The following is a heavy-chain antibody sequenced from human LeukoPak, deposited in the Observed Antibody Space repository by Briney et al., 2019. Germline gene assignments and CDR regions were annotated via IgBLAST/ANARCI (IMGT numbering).Heavy chain of an antibody. CDR2: IYHSGST. V-gene: IGHV4-30-2*01. CDR3: ARGQQGDYYDSSVRARNWFDP. J-gene: IGHJ5*02. CDR1: GGSISSGGYS. D-gene: IGHD3-22*01. Sequence: SQTLSLTCAGSGGSISSGGYSWSWIRQPPGKGLEWIGYIYHSGSTYYNPSLKSRVTISVDRSKNQFSLKLSSVTAADTAVYYCARGQQGDYYDSSVRARNWFDPWGQGTLVTVSS.